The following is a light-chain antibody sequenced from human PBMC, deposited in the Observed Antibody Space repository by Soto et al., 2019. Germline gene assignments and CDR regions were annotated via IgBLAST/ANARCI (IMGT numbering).Light chain of an antibody. CDR2: DVS. V-gene: IGLV2-11*01. CDR1: SIDVGGYNS. Sequence: QSALTQPRSVSGSPGQSVTISCTGTSIDVGGYNSVFWFQQHPGKVPKLMIYDVSERHSGVPDRFSGSKSGNTASLTISGLQAEDEADYYCCSYAGNYYVFGTWTKITVL. CDR3: CSYAGNYYV. J-gene: IGLJ1*01.